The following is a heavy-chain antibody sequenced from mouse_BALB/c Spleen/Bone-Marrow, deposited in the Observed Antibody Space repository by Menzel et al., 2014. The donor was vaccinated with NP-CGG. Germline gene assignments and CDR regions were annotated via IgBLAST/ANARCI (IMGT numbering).Heavy chain of an antibody. CDR3: ARQGDGYCDY. J-gene: IGHJ2*01. CDR2: ISNTGNYT. Sequence: EVMLVEPGGGLVKPGGSLKLSCAASGFTFSSYAMSWVRQTPEKRLEWVATISNTGNYTYYPDSVKGRFTISRDNAKNTLYLQMSSLRSEDTALYYCARQGDGYCDYWGQGTTLTVSS. D-gene: IGHD2-3*01. V-gene: IGHV5-9-3*01. CDR1: GFTFSSYA.